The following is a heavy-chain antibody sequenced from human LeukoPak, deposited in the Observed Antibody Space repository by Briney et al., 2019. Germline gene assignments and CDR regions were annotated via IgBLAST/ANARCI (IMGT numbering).Heavy chain of an antibody. J-gene: IGHJ4*02. CDR1: GFTFSNYA. V-gene: IGHV3-23*01. CDR2: ISGSGGST. D-gene: IGHD1-26*01. CDR3: AKAGNYYPYYFDY. Sequence: GGSLSLSCAASGFTFSNYAMSWVRQAPGKGLEWVSAISGSGGSTYYADSVKGRFTISRDNSKNTLYLQMNSLRAEDTAVYYCAKAGNYYPYYFDYWGQGTLVTVSS.